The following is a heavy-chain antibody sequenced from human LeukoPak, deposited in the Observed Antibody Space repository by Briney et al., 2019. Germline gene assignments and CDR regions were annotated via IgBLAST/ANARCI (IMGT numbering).Heavy chain of an antibody. CDR2: ISGSGGST. J-gene: IGHJ4*02. Sequence: GGSLRLSCSASGFTFSSYGMSWVRQAPGKGLEWVSAISGSGGSTYYADSVKGRFTISRDNSKNTLYLQMNSLRAEDTAVYYCAKDPRRSSGYFDYWGQGTLVTVSS. V-gene: IGHV3-23*01. D-gene: IGHD3-22*01. CDR3: AKDPRRSSGYFDY. CDR1: GFTFSSYG.